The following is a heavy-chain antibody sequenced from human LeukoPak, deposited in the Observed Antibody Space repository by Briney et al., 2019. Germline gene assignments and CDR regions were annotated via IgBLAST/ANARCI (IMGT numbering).Heavy chain of an antibody. CDR1: NYTFASYG. CDR3: VRVWPPNAVDRGMTYSDFPALDV. J-gene: IGHJ3*01. CDR2: ISPYDGNT. Sequence: ASVKVSCKASNYTFASYGLSWVRQAPGQGLQWVGWISPYDGNTNYAQRFQARVTMSIDKSTRTVYMELRRVRLDDTAVYYCVRVWPPNAVDRGMTYSDFPALDVWGQGTTVIVSS. D-gene: IGHD1-20*01. V-gene: IGHV1-18*01.